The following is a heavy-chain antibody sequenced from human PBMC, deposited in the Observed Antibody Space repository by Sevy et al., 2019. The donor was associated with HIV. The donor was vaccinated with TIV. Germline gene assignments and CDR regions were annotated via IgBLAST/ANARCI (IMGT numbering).Heavy chain of an antibody. Sequence: GGSPRLSCAASGFIFSTSPMHWVRQAPGKGLECVAIVSYDDSAENYADSVKGRFTISRDNSKNTLYLQMNSLRTEDTAVYYCAKEDLGSIDYWGQGTLVTVSS. J-gene: IGHJ4*02. V-gene: IGHV3-30-3*02. CDR1: GFIFSTSP. D-gene: IGHD3-10*01. CDR3: AKEDLGSIDY. CDR2: VSYDDSAE.